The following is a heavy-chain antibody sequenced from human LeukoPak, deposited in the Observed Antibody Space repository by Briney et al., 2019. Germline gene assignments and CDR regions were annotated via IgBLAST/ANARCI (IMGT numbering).Heavy chain of an antibody. D-gene: IGHD2-15*01. Sequence: SWGXVXXPPGTGLXWXGYIYHSRTTYYTPSLKSRVTISVDRSKNQFSLKLSSVTAADTAVYYCARGYCSGGSCYYNYWGQGTLVTVSS. CDR2: IYHSRTT. CDR1: S. J-gene: IGHJ4*02. V-gene: IGHV4-30-2*01. CDR3: ARGYCSGGSCYYNY.